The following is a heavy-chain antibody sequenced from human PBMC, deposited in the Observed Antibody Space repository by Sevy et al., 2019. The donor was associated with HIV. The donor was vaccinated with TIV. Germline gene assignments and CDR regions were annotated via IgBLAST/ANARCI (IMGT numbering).Heavy chain of an antibody. J-gene: IGHJ6*02. D-gene: IGHD4-17*01. CDR3: ARDFGPDGDEGSYYYYGMDV. CDR1: GFTFNNAW. Sequence: GGSLRLSCAASGFTFNNAWMNWVRQAPGKGLEWVGRIKSKTDGGTTDYAAPVKGRFTISRDNAKNSLYLQMNSLRAEDTAVYYCARDFGPDGDEGSYYYYGMDVWGQGTTVTVSS. CDR2: IKSKTDGGTT. V-gene: IGHV3-15*01.